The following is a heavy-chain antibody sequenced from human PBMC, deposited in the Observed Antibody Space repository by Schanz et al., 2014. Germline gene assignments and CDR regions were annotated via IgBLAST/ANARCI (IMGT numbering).Heavy chain of an antibody. CDR2: ISNGGGGYI. Sequence: EVQLLESGGDLVQPGGSLRLSCVVSGFTFRGYAMSWVRQAPGKGLQWVSTISNGGGGYISYADFVKGRFTISRDNSMNTLSLQLNSLRADDTAVYYCAKHLYQYNYYGMDVWGQGTTVTVSS. CDR3: AKHLYQYNYYGMDV. J-gene: IGHJ6*02. D-gene: IGHD2-2*02. CDR1: GFTFRGYA. V-gene: IGHV3-23*01.